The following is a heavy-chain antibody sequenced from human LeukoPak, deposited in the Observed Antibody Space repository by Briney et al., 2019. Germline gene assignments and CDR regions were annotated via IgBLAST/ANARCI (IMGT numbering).Heavy chain of an antibody. Sequence: SETLSLTCTVSGGSISSGDYYWSWIRQPPGKGLEWIGYNYYSGSTYYNPSLKSRVTISVDTSKNQFSPKLSSVTAADTAVYYCARTLDLVNWFDPWGQGTLVTVSS. D-gene: IGHD2-2*01. V-gene: IGHV4-30-4*08. CDR3: ARTLDLVNWFDP. CDR1: GGSISSGDYY. CDR2: NYYSGST. J-gene: IGHJ5*02.